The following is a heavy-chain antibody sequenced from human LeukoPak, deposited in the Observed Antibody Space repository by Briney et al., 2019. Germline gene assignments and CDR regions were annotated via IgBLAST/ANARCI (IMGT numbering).Heavy chain of an antibody. CDR3: ARATTVTTRVYGY. J-gene: IGHJ4*02. CDR2: MNPNSGNT. CDR1: GYTFTSYD. V-gene: IGHV1-8*01. D-gene: IGHD4-17*01. Sequence: ASVKVSCKASGYTFTSYDINWVRQAAGQGLEWMGWMNPNSGNTGYAQKFQGRVTMTRNTSISTAYMELSSLRSEDTAVYYCARATTVTTRVYGYWGQGTLVTVSS.